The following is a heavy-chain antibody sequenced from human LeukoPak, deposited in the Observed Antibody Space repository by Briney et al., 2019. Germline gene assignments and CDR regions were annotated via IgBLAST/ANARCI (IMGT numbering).Heavy chain of an antibody. D-gene: IGHD1-26*01. CDR2: IYYSGST. Sequence: SETLSLTCTVSGGSISSYYWSWIRQPPGKGLEWIGYIYYSGSTYYNPSLKSRVTISVDTSKNQFSLKLSSVTAADTAVYYCATRVGYWGQGTLVTVSS. CDR3: ATRVGY. J-gene: IGHJ4*02. V-gene: IGHV4-59*08. CDR1: GGSISSYY.